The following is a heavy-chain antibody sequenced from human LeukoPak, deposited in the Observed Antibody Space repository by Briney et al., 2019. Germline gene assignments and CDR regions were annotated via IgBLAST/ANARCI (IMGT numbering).Heavy chain of an antibody. CDR1: GGSISSSSYY. D-gene: IGHD3-10*01. CDR3: AREDLLWFGESHPFDY. Sequence: SETLSLTCIVSGGSISSSSYYWGWIRQPPGKGLEWIGSIYYSGSTYYNPSLKSRVTISVDTSKNQFSLKLRSVTAADTAVYYCAREDLLWFGESHPFDYWGQGTLVTVSS. V-gene: IGHV4-39*07. CDR2: IYYSGST. J-gene: IGHJ4*02.